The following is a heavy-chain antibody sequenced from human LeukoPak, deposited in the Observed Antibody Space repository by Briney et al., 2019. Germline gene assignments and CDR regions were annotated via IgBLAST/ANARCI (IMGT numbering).Heavy chain of an antibody. CDR3: ARSPYGELLLGSAASDI. CDR1: GGSISSGDYY. CDR2: IYYSGST. Sequence: SETLSLTCTVSGGSISSGDYYWSWIRQPPGKGLEWIGYIYYSGSTYYNPSLKSRVTISVDTSKNQFSLKLSSVTAADTAVYYCARSPYGELLLGSAASDIWGQGTMVTVSS. J-gene: IGHJ3*02. V-gene: IGHV4-30-4*08. D-gene: IGHD4-17*01.